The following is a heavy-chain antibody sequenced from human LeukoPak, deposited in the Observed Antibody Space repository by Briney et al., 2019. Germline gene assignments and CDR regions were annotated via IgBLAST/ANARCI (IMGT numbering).Heavy chain of an antibody. CDR1: GGSISSYY. CDR2: IYYSGST. CDR3: ARDLLERRGEAFDI. D-gene: IGHD1-1*01. V-gene: IGHV4-59*01. J-gene: IGHJ3*02. Sequence: SETLSLTCTVSGGSISSYYWSWIRQPPGKGLEWIGYIYYSGSTNYNPSLKSRVTISVDTSKNQFSLKLSSVTAADTAVYYCARDLLERRGEAFDIWGQGTMVTVSS.